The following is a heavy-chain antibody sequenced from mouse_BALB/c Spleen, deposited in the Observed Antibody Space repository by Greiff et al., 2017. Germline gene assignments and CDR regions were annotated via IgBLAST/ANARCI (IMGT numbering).Heavy chain of an antibody. D-gene: IGHD1-1*01. CDR1: GFSLTSYG. CDR2: IWAGGST. V-gene: IGHV2-9*02. CDR3: ARAYGSYWYFDV. Sequence: VQGVESGPGLVAPSQSLSITCTVSGFSLTSYGVHWVRQPPGKGLEWLGVIWAGGSTNYNSALMSRLSISKDNSKSQVFLKMNSLQTDDTAMYYCARAYGSYWYFDVWGAGTTVTVSS. J-gene: IGHJ1*01.